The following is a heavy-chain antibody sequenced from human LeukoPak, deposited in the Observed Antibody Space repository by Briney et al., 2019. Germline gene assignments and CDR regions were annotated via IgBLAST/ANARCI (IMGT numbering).Heavy chain of an antibody. V-gene: IGHV1-8*01. CDR2: MNPNNGNT. CDR1: GFTFTSYD. J-gene: IGHJ5*02. Sequence: ASVKVSCKASGFTFTSYDINWVRQASGRGLEWMGWMNPNNGNTGYAQKFQGRVTMTRDTSISTAYMELRGLRSDDTAVYYCVRDGEGVAISVNYWFDPWGQGTLVTVSS. D-gene: IGHD3-10*01. CDR3: VRDGEGVAISVNYWFDP.